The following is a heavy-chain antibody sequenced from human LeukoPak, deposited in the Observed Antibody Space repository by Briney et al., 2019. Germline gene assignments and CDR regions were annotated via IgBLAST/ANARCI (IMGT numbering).Heavy chain of an antibody. J-gene: IGHJ4*02. V-gene: IGHV3-73*01. CDR2: IRSKANSYAT. Sequence: GGSLRLSRAASGFTFSGSAMHWVRQASGKGLEWVGRIRSKANSYATAYAASVKGRFTISRDDSKNTAYLQMNSLKTEGTAVYYCTRYSGYYAFDYWGQGTLVTVSS. CDR3: TRYSGYYAFDY. D-gene: IGHD3-22*01. CDR1: GFTFSGSA.